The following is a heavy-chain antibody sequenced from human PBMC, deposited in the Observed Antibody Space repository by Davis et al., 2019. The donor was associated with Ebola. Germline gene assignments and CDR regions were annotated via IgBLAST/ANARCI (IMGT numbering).Heavy chain of an antibody. CDR1: GGSISSSSYY. Sequence: PSETLSLTCTVSGGSISSSSYYWGWIRQPPGKGLEWIGSIYYSGSTYYNPSLKSRVTISVDTSKNQFSLKLSSVTAADTAVYYCARDGSSSWYLLGGDAFDIWGQGTMVTVSS. CDR2: IYYSGST. D-gene: IGHD6-13*01. CDR3: ARDGSSSWYLLGGDAFDI. V-gene: IGHV4-39*07. J-gene: IGHJ3*02.